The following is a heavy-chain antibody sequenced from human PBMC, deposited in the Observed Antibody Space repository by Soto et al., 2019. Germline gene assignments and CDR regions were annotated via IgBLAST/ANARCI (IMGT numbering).Heavy chain of an antibody. J-gene: IGHJ4*02. CDR3: AQQTQPGYRLFDY. V-gene: IGHV2-5*02. CDR1: GFSLTANGVA. CDR2: IYWDDDR. Sequence: QITLKESGPTLVKPTQTLTLTCTVSGFSLTANGVAVGWIRQPPGKALEWLALIYWDDDRRYTPSLESRLNLTKDTSRNQVVLTMTNVDPVDAGTFFCAQQTQPGYRLFDYWGRGTLVTVAS. D-gene: IGHD5-12*01.